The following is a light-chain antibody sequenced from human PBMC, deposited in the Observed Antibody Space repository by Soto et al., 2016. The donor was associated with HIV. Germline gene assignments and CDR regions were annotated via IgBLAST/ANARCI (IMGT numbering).Light chain of an antibody. Sequence: DIQMTQSPSSLSASVGDSVTITCRASQGITNYLAWYQQKPGKIPKLLIHAASTLESGVPSRFRGRGYGTDFTLTITDLQPEDVATYYCQKYTSAPLTFGGGTKVEDQT. CDR1: QGITNY. J-gene: IGKJ4*01. V-gene: IGKV1-27*01. CDR3: QKYTSAPLT. CDR2: AAS.